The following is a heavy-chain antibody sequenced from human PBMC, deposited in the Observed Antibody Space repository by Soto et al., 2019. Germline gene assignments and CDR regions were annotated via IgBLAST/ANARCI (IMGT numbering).Heavy chain of an antibody. CDR2: IKSKTDGGTT. V-gene: IGHV3-15*07. CDR3: TTTYYDFWSGYYYYYYGMDV. CDR1: GFTFSNAW. Sequence: EVQLVESGGGLVKPGGSLRLSCAASGFTFSNAWMNWVRQAPGKGLEWVGRIKSKTDGGTTDYAAPVKGRFTISRDDSKNTLYLQMNSLKTEDTAVYYCTTTYYDFWSGYYYYYYGMDVWGQGTMVTVSS. J-gene: IGHJ6*02. D-gene: IGHD3-3*01.